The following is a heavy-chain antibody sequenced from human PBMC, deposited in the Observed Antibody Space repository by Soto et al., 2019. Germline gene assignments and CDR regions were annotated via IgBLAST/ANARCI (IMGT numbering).Heavy chain of an antibody. CDR2: ISYDGSNK. V-gene: IGHV3-30*03. CDR3: ASAMGGRYDFWGRFSNSGYSMDV. Sequence: QVQLVESGGGVVQPGRSLRLSCAASAFTFSNYGMHWVRQAPGKGLEWVAVISYDGSNKYYIDSVKGRFLISRDNSTNTLYLSMNSVRAEETAVYYCASAMGGRYDFWGRFSNSGYSMDVWGQGTMVTVSS. D-gene: IGHD3-3*01. J-gene: IGHJ6*02. CDR1: AFTFSNYG.